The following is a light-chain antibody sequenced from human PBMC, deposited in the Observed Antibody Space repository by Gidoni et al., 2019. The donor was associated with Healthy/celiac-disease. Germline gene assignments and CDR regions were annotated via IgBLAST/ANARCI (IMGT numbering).Light chain of an antibody. Sequence: SSNIGAGYDVHWYQQLPGTAPKLLIYGNGNRPSGVPDRFSGSKSGTSASLAITGLQAEDDADYYCQSYDSSLSGSVVFGGGTKLTVL. J-gene: IGLJ2*01. CDR2: GNG. CDR3: QSYDSSLSGSVV. V-gene: IGLV1-40*01. CDR1: SSNIGAGYD.